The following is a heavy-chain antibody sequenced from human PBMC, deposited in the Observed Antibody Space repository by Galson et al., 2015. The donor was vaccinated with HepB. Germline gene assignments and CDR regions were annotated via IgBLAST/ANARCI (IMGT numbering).Heavy chain of an antibody. CDR3: ARDRDRTTFFFDH. CDR1: GLTFSNYG. J-gene: IGHJ4*02. V-gene: IGHV3-33*08. Sequence: SLRLSCAVSGLTFSNYGMSWVRQVPGKGLEWVAVFWNERDSEYYADSVKGRFTVSRDISKNTLYLEMNSLRAEDTAVYYCARDRDRTTFFFDHWGQGTLVTVSS. CDR2: FWNERDSE. D-gene: IGHD2/OR15-2a*01.